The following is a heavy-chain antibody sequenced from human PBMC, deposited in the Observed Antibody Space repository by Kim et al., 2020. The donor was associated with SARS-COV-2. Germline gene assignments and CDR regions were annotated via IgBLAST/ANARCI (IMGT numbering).Heavy chain of an antibody. CDR2: IKQDGSEK. CDR3: VGSGWYIYYFDY. CDR1: GFTFSSHW. Sequence: GGSLRLSCAASGFTFSSHWMSWVRQAPGKGLEWVANIKQDGSEKYYVDSVKGRFTISRDNAKNSLYLQMNSLRAEDTAVYYCVGSGWYIYYFDYWGQGTLVTVSS. D-gene: IGHD6-19*01. J-gene: IGHJ4*02. V-gene: IGHV3-7*01.